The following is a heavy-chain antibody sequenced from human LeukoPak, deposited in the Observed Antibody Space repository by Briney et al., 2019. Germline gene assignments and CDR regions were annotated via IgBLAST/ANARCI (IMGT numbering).Heavy chain of an antibody. Sequence: ASVKVSCKASGYTFTSYDINWVRQATGQGLEWMGWMNPNSGNTGYAQKFQGRVTITRNTSISTAYMELSSLRSEDTAVYYCARAPRITMFREVIYGFNPGAKETLLTVSS. CDR2: MNPNSGNT. CDR3: ARAPRITMFREVIYGFNP. V-gene: IGHV1-8*03. D-gene: IGHD3-10*01. CDR1: GYTFTSYD. J-gene: IGHJ5*02.